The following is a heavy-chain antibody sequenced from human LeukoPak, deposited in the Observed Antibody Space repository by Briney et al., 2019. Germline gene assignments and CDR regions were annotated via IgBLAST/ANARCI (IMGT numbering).Heavy chain of an antibody. J-gene: IGHJ5*02. CDR2: IYYSGST. V-gene: IGHV4-39*07. CDR1: GGSISSSSYY. D-gene: IGHD2-2*01. CDR3: ARVHLTSTNLDP. Sequence: SETLSLTCTVSGGSISSSSYYWGWIRQPPGKGLEWIGSIYYSGSTYYNPSLKSRVTISVDTSKNQFSLKLSSVTAADTAVYYCARVHLTSTNLDPWGQGTLVTVSS.